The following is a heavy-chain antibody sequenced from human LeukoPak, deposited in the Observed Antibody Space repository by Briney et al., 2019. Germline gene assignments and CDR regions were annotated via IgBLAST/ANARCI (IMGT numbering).Heavy chain of an antibody. J-gene: IGHJ4*02. CDR2: ISTTGAT. CDR3: ARDPFRSSFDS. Sequence: SETLSLTCTVSGGSINNYYWNWLRQPAGKGLEWIGRISTTGATNYNPSLNSRVTMSVGTSKTQFSLKLTSVTAADTAVYYCARDPFRSSFDSWGQGTLVTISS. CDR1: GGSINNYY. V-gene: IGHV4-4*07. D-gene: IGHD1-26*01.